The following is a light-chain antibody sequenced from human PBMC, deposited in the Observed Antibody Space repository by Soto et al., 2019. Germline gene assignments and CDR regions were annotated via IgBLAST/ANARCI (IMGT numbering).Light chain of an antibody. CDR1: QSVMSNH. Sequence: ESVLTQSPGTQSLSPGERATLSCRASQSVMSNHVAWYHQKPGQAPRLLISGASTRAAGIPDRFSGSGSGTDFTLTISSLEPEDFAVYYCQQYGKLPITFGQGTRLEIK. CDR3: QQYGKLPIT. J-gene: IGKJ5*01. CDR2: GAS. V-gene: IGKV3-20*01.